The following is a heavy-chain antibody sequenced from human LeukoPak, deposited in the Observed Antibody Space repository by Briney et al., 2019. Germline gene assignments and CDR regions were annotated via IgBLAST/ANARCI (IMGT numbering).Heavy chain of an antibody. J-gene: IGHJ4*02. D-gene: IGHD3-10*01. V-gene: IGHV3-23*01. CDR3: ASVPVWFGVYY. CDR1: GFTFSSYG. Sequence: PGGSLRLSCAASGFTFSSYGMSWVRQAPGKGLEWVSAISGSGGSTYYADSVKGRFTISRDNSKNTLYLQMNSLRAEDTAVYYCASVPVWFGVYYWGQGTLVTVSS. CDR2: ISGSGGST.